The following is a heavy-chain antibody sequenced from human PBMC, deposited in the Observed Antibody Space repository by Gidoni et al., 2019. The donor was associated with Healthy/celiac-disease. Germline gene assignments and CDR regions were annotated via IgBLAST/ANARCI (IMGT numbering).Heavy chain of an antibody. V-gene: IGHV4-34*01. CDR1: GWSFSGYY. Sequence: QVQLQQWGAGLLTPSQTLSLTCSVYGWSFSGYYWCWFRQPPGKGLEWIGEINHSGSTNYNPSLKSRVTISVDTSKNQCSLKLSSVTAADTAVYYCARGFAGWFDPWGQGTLVTVSS. J-gene: IGHJ5*02. CDR3: ARGFAGWFDP. CDR2: INHSGST.